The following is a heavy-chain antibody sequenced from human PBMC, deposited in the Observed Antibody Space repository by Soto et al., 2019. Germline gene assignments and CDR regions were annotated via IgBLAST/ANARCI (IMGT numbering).Heavy chain of an antibody. CDR1: GFTFSNYG. Sequence: QVQLVESGGGVVQPGMSLRLSCAASGFTFSNYGIHWVRQAPGKGLEWVALISYDGTNEYYVDALKGRFTISRDNSKNTLYLQMNGLGAEETAVYYCAKDMVLGVRGRYVMDVWGQGTTVTV. J-gene: IGHJ6*02. CDR3: AKDMVLGVRGRYVMDV. V-gene: IGHV3-30*18. D-gene: IGHD3-10*01. CDR2: ISYDGTNE.